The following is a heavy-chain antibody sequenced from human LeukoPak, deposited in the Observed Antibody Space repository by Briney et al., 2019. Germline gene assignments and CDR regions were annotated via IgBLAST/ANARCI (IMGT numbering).Heavy chain of an antibody. V-gene: IGHV1-18*01. J-gene: IGHJ6*01. D-gene: IGHD6-6*01. CDR1: GYTFTSYG. CDR3: ARDIAARPVSYYGMDV. CDR2: ISAYNGNT. Sequence: ASVKVSCKASGYTFTSYGISWVRQAPGQGLEWMGWISAYNGNTNYAQKLQGRVTMTTDTSTTTAYMELRSLKSDDTAVYYCARDIAARPVSYYGMDVWGQGTTVTVSS.